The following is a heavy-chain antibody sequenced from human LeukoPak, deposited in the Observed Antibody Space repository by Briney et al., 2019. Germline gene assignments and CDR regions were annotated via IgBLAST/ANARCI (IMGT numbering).Heavy chain of an antibody. J-gene: IGHJ4*02. CDR2: INPNSGGT. Sequence: GASVKVSCKASGYTFTGYYMHWVRQAPGQGLEWMGWINPNSGGTNYAQKFQGRVTITRDTSISTAYMELSRLRSDDTAVYYCARDFIAAVGYYCDYWGQGTLVTVSS. V-gene: IGHV1-2*02. CDR3: ARDFIAAVGYYCDY. D-gene: IGHD6-13*01. CDR1: GYTFTGYY.